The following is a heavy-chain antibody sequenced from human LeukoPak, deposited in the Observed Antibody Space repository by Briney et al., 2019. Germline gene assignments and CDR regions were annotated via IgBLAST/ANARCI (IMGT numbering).Heavy chain of an antibody. J-gene: IGHJ4*02. CDR2: IIGRCCIT. D-gene: IGHD3-10*01. CDR3: AKHRTYYYGSGSYLYFDY. V-gene: IGHV3-23*01. CDR1: GFTFRSFA. Sequence: PGGSLRLSCAASGFTFRSFAMSGVGQAPGKGLGWVSAIIGRCCITYYADSVKGRFTISRDNSKNTLYLQMNSLRAEDTAVYYCAKHRTYYYGSGSYLYFDYWGQGTLVTVSS.